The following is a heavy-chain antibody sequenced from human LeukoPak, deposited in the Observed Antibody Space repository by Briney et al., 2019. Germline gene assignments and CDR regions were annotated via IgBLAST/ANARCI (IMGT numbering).Heavy chain of an antibody. V-gene: IGHV3-66*01. CDR3: AKETVVPAAMNYFDY. J-gene: IGHJ4*02. Sequence: GGSLRLSCAASGFTVSSNYMSWVRQAPGKGLEWVSVIYSGGSTYYADSVKGRFTISRDNSKNTLYLQMNSLRAEDTAAYYCAKETVVPAAMNYFDYWGQGTLVTVSS. D-gene: IGHD2-2*01. CDR1: GFTVSSNY. CDR2: IYSGGST.